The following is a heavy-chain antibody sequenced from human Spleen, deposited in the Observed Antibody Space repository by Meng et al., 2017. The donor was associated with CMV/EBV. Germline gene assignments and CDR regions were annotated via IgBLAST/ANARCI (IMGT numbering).Heavy chain of an antibody. V-gene: IGHV1-2*02. J-gene: IGHJ4*02. CDR2: INPNSGGT. CDR1: GYTFTGYY. D-gene: IGHD5-18*01. CDR3: ARDLEYSYGPPGY. Sequence: QVQLCQSGAEVKKPGASVKVSCKASGYTFTGYYMHWARQAPGQGLEWMGWINPNSGGTNYAQKFQGRVTMTRDTSISTAYMELSRLRSDDTAVYYCARDLEYSYGPPGYWGQGTLVTVSS.